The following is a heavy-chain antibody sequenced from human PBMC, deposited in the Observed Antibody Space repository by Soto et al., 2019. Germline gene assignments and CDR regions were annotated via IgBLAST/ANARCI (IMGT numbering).Heavy chain of an antibody. V-gene: IGHV3-30-3*01. CDR3: AGTKTTSVTTETFWYFDL. Sequence: QVQLVESGGGVVQPGRSLRLSCAASGFTFSSYAMHWVRQAPGKGLEWVAVISYDGSNKYYADSVKGRFTISRDNSKNTLYLQMNSLGAEETAVYYWAGTKTTSVTTETFWYFDLWGRGTLVTFSS. D-gene: IGHD4-17*01. J-gene: IGHJ2*01. CDR1: GFTFSSYA. CDR2: ISYDGSNK.